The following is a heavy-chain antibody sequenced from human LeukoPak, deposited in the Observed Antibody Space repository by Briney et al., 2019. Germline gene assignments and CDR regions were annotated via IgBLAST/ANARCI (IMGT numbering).Heavy chain of an antibody. Sequence: PGRSLRLSCAASGFTFSSYGMHWVRQAPGMGLEWVAVIWYDGSNKYYADSVKGRFTISRDNSKNTLYLQMNSLRAEYTAVHYRVSTSGWYEPIDYWGQGTLVTVSS. D-gene: IGHD6-19*01. V-gene: IGHV3-33*01. CDR3: VSTSGWYEPIDY. J-gene: IGHJ4*02. CDR2: IWYDGSNK. CDR1: GFTFSSYG.